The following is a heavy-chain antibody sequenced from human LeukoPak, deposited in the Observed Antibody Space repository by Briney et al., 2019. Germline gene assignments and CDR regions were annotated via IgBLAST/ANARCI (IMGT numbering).Heavy chain of an antibody. CDR1: GDSTSSGHY. Sequence: SETLSLTCTVSGDSTSSGHYWGWIPQPPGKGLGWSWGIYHSGTTYYNPSLKSRVIISVDTSKNQFSLKLTSVTAADTAVHYCARNAIRLGELSDFDFWGQGTLVTVSS. J-gene: IGHJ4*02. V-gene: IGHV4-38-2*02. D-gene: IGHD3-16*02. CDR2: IYHSGTT. CDR3: ARNAIRLGELSDFDF.